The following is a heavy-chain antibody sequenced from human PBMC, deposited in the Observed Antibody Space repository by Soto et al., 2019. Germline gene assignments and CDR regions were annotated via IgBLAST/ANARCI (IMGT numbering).Heavy chain of an antibody. V-gene: IGHV3-15*07. J-gene: IGHJ4*02. D-gene: IGHD3-22*01. CDR2: IKSKADGGTT. CDR3: TTDYYDSSGYYTFGY. CDR1: GFTFSNAW. Sequence: GGSLRLSCAASGFTFSNAWMNWVRQAPGKGLEWVGRIKSKADGGTTDYAAPVKGRFTISRDDSKNTLYLQMNSLKTEDTAVYYCTTDYYDSSGYYTFGYWGQGTLVTVSS.